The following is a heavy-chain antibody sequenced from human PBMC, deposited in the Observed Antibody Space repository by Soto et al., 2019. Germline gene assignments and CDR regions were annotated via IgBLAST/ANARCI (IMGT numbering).Heavy chain of an antibody. CDR1: GGSISSYY. D-gene: IGHD6-19*01. CDR3: ARTGYSSGWVWFDP. CDR2: IYYSGST. V-gene: IGHV4-59*08. Sequence: SETLSLTCTVSGGSISSYYWSWIRQPPGKGLEWIGYIYYSGSTNYNPSLKSRVTISVDTSKNQFSLKLSSVTAADTAVYYCARTGYSSGWVWFDPWGQGTRVTVSS. J-gene: IGHJ5*02.